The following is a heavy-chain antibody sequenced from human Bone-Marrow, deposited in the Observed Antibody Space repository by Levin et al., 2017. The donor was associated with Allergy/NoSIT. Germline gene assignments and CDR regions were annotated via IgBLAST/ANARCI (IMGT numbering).Heavy chain of an antibody. CDR1: GGSISSYY. CDR3: ARSAHVTVIPAAIFAFDP. J-gene: IGHJ5*02. V-gene: IGHV4-59*08. Sequence: SETLSLTCTVSGGSISSYYWSWIRQSPGKRPEWIGYIHYTGYTNYSTSLKSRVTISLDTSKNQFSLKLTSVTAADTAVYSCARSAHVTVIPAAIFAFDPWGQGILVTVSS. D-gene: IGHD2-2*01. CDR2: IHYTGYT.